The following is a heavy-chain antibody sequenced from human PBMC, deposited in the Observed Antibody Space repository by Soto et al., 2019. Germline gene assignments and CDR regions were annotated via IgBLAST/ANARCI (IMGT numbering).Heavy chain of an antibody. Sequence: GGSLRLSCAASGFTFSSYSMNWVRQAPGKGLEWVSSISSSSSYIYYADSVKGRFTISRDNAKNSLYLQMNSLRAEDTAVYYCARCKQWLPGTDCYGMDVWGQGTTVTVSS. CDR3: ARCKQWLPGTDCYGMDV. J-gene: IGHJ6*02. CDR1: GFTFSSYS. V-gene: IGHV3-21*01. CDR2: ISSSSSYI. D-gene: IGHD6-19*01.